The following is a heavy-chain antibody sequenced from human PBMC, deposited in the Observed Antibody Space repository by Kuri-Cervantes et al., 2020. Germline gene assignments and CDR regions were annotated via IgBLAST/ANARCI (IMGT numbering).Heavy chain of an antibody. CDR3: ARAPDYSSSTRKGRGSLYYYYYYMDV. CDR2: ISYDGSNK. J-gene: IGHJ6*03. Sequence: GGSLRLSCAASGFTFSSYSMNWVRQAPGKGLEWVAVISYDGSNKYYADSVKGRFTISRDNSKNTLYLQMNSLRSDDTAVYYCARAPDYSSSTRKGRGSLYYYYYYMDVWGKGTTVTVSS. V-gene: IGHV3-30*03. CDR1: GFTFSSYS. D-gene: IGHD6-6*01.